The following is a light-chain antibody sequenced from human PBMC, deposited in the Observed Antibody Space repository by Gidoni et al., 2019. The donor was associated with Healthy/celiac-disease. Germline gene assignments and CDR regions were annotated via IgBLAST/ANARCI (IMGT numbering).Light chain of an antibody. CDR2: AAS. CDR3: QQSYSTPRT. J-gene: IGKJ4*01. V-gene: IGKV1-39*01. CDR1: QSISSY. Sequence: DIQMTQSPSSLSASVGDRVTITCRASQSISSYLNWYQQKPGKAPKLLIYAASSLQSGVPSRFSGSGSATDFTLTISSLQPEEFATYYCQQSYSTPRTFGGGTKVEIK.